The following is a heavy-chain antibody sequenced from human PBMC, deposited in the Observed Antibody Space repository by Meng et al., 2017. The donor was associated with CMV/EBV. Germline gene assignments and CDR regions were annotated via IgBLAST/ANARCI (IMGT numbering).Heavy chain of an antibody. Sequence: ASVKVSCKASGYTFTNYDINWVRQATGQGLEWMGWMNPNSGNTGYAQKFQGRVTITRDTAVNTAYMELNSLSSDDTAVYYCARDLITLVRGAVSNAFDVWGQGTVVTVSS. CDR2: MNPNSGNT. J-gene: IGHJ3*01. V-gene: IGHV1-8*03. D-gene: IGHD3-10*01. CDR3: ARDLITLVRGAVSNAFDV. CDR1: GYTFTNYD.